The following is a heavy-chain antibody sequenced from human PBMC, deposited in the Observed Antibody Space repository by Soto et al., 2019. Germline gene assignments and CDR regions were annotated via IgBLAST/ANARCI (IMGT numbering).Heavy chain of an antibody. CDR3: ARGRSDSAGSSFGRRMDV. CDR1: GEALGSGQSY. J-gene: IGHJ6*02. V-gene: IGHV4-61*01. CDR2: TFVTGAT. Sequence: QVQLQESGPGLVKSSETLSLICFVSGEALGSGQSYWNWIRQAPGKGLEWIGQTFVTGATKYSASLKSRVTMSVDASTSQISLTLTSVTGADSATYFCARGRSDSAGSSFGRRMDVWGQGTTVTVSS. D-gene: IGHD3-10*01.